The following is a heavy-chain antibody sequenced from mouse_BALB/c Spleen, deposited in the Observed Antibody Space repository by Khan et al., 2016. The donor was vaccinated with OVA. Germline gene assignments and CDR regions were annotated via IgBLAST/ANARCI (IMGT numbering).Heavy chain of an antibody. V-gene: IGHV1-4*01. CDR2: INPRSGYT. J-gene: IGHJ4*01. Sequence: VQLQESGAELARPGASVRMSCKASGYTFTSNTMHWVKKRPGQGLEWIGYINPRSGYTNFNQTFKDKATLTADKSTSTAYMQLSSLTSEDSAVYYCARRTTGYTMDYWGQGTSVTVSS. CDR3: ARRTTGYTMDY. CDR1: GYTFTSNT. D-gene: IGHD2-14*01.